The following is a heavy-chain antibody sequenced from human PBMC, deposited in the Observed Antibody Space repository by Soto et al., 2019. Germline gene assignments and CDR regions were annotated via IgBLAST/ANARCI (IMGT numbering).Heavy chain of an antibody. CDR2: INAGNGNT. J-gene: IGHJ4*02. Sequence: ASVKVSCKASGGTFSSYAISWVRQAPGQRLEWMGWINAGNGNTKYSQRFQGRVTITRDTSASTAYMELSSLRSEDTAVYYCGSGSGWYYFDYWGQRTPVTVSS. V-gene: IGHV1-3*01. D-gene: IGHD6-19*01. CDR3: GSGSGWYYFDY. CDR1: GGTFSSYA.